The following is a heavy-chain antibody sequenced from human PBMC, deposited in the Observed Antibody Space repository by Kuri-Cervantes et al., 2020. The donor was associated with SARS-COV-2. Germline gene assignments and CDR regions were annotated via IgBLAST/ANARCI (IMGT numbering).Heavy chain of an antibody. D-gene: IGHD2-2*01. Sequence: GGSLRLSCAASGFPFNTYTMNWVRQAPGRGLEWVSSISSSGNYVYYADSVKGRFTISRDNAKNSLYLQMNSLRAEDTAVYYCAREPTSVGRGCSSTSCYYEVDYWGQGTLVTVSS. CDR2: ISSSGNYV. CDR1: GFPFNTYT. J-gene: IGHJ4*02. CDR3: AREPTSVGRGCSSTSCYYEVDY. V-gene: IGHV3-21*01.